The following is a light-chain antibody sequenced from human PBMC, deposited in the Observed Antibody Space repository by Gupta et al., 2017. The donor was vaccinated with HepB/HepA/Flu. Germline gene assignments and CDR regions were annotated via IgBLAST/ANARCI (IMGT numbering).Light chain of an antibody. CDR1: QSVGNS. V-gene: IGKV3-11*01. Sequence: VLTQSLATLSLSPGEKATLSCSASQSVGNSLAWYQHKPGQSPRLLIYDASTRATGIPARFSGGGSGTDFTLTITSLQPEDFAVYYCQQRSDWLRSFGPGTKL. J-gene: IGKJ2*03. CDR3: QQRSDWLRS. CDR2: DAS.